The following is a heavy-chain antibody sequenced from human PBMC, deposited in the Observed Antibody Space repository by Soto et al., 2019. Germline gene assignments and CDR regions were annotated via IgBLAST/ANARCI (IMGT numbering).Heavy chain of an antibody. D-gene: IGHD1-26*01. CDR2: IYYSVST. CDR3: ARDRSLIVGAMYYYYGMDV. Sequence: KTXATLSLTFTVSGGSISSYEWSWIRQPPGKGLEWIGYIYYSVSTNYNPSLKSRVTISVDTSKNQFSLKLSSVTAADTAVYYCARDRSLIVGAMYYYYGMDVSVHGTTVTVS. CDR1: GGSISSYE. V-gene: IGHV4-59*01. J-gene: IGHJ6*02.